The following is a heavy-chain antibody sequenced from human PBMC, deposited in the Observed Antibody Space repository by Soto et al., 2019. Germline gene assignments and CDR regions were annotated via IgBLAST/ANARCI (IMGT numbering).Heavy chain of an antibody. CDR1: GFTFSSFG. J-gene: IGHJ3*02. V-gene: IGHV3-33*01. CDR2: IWHDGTFT. CDR3: ASDRNFRGGPDDI. D-gene: IGHD3-16*01. Sequence: QVQLVESVGGVVQSGRSPRLSCAACGFTFSSFGMHWVRQAPGTGLEWVALIWHDGTFTHYAHSVKGRFTISRDNSKNMLYLQMHTLRAEDTAVYYCASDRNFRGGPDDIRSQGTMVTASS.